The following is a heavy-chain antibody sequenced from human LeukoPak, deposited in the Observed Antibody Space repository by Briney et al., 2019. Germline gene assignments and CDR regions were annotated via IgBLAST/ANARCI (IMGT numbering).Heavy chain of an antibody. J-gene: IGHJ4*02. Sequence: KPGESLTISCKVSGYNFSSYWMGGVRQMPGKGLEWMGIIYPGDSDTRYSPSFQRQVTISADNSINTAYLQWSSLKASDPAMYYCARLFSRHQCLAYWGQGSLVSVSS. V-gene: IGHV5-51*03. CDR1: GYNFSSYW. CDR2: IYPGDSDT. D-gene: IGHD3-3*02. CDR3: ARLFSRHQCLAY.